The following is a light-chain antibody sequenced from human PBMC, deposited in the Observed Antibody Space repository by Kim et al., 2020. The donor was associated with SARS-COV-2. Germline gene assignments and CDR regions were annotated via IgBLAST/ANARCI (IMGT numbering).Light chain of an antibody. CDR1: SSDIGTYNR. CDR3: SSYTSSITPVV. J-gene: IGLJ2*01. CDR2: EVS. V-gene: IGLV2-18*02. Sequence: QSALTQPPSVSGSPGQSVTISCTGTSSDIGTYNRVSWYQQPPGTAPKLMIYEVSNRPSGVPDRFSGSKSGNTASLTISGLQAGDEADYYCSSYTSSITPVVFGGGTKVTVL.